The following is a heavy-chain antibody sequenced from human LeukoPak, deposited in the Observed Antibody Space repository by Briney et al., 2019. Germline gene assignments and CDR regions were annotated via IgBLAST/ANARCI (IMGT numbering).Heavy chain of an antibody. J-gene: IGHJ4*02. D-gene: IGHD3-22*01. CDR1: GFSFSNYG. Sequence: PGGSLRLSCAASGFSFSNYGMNWVRQVPGKGLEWVSGITGNGGTTYYADSVKGRFTISRDNSKNTLYLQMNSLRAEDTAVYYCAKASAMIVVVSKHFDYWGQGTLVTVSS. CDR3: AKASAMIVVVSKHFDY. V-gene: IGHV3-23*01. CDR2: ITGNGGTT.